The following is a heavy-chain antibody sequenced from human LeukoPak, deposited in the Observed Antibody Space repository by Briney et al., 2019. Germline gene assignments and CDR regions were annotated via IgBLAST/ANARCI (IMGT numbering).Heavy chain of an antibody. CDR2: INTRGGST. CDR3: ARVPYDILTGRPAEFDY. D-gene: IGHD3-9*01. CDR1: GYTFTSYY. Sequence: ASVKVSCKASGYTFTSYYMRWVRQAPGQGLEWMGIINTRGGSTSYAQKFQGRVTMTRDMSTSTVYMELSSLRSEDTAVYYCARVPYDILTGRPAEFDYWGQGTLVTVSS. V-gene: IGHV1-46*01. J-gene: IGHJ4*02.